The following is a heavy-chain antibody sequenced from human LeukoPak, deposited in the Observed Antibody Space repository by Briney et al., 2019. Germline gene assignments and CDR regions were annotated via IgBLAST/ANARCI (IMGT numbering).Heavy chain of an antibody. J-gene: IGHJ5*02. CDR1: GYTFTGYY. D-gene: IGHD3-9*01. CDR3: ARVSLTGYYLS. CDR2: INPNSGGT. V-gene: IGHV1-2*06. Sequence: GASVKVSCTASGYTFTGYYMHWVRQAPGQGLEWMGRINPNSGGTNYAQKFQGRVTMTRDTSISTAYMELSRLRSDDTAVYYCARVSLTGYYLSWGQGTLVTVSS.